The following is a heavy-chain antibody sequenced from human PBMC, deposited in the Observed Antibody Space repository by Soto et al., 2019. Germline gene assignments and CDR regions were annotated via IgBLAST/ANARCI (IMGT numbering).Heavy chain of an antibody. Sequence: SETLSLTCTVSGGSISSGGYYWSWIRQHPGKGLEWIGYIYYSGSTYHNPSLKSRVTISVDTSKNQFSLKLSSVTAADTAVYYCARETTVTNSIFPYFDYWGQGTLVTVSS. CDR3: ARETTVTNSIFPYFDY. J-gene: IGHJ4*02. D-gene: IGHD4-17*01. CDR2: IYYSGST. V-gene: IGHV4-31*03. CDR1: GGSISSGGYY.